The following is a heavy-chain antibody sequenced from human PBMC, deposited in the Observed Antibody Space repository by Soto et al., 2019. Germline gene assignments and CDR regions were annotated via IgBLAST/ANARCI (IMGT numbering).Heavy chain of an antibody. CDR3: ARGFPSMAYYGEYYFDK. D-gene: IGHD3-10*01. J-gene: IGHJ4*02. CDR1: GFTVSSNY. CDR2: IYSGGST. V-gene: IGHV3-53*01. Sequence: GGSLRLSCAAFGFTVSSNYMTWFRQAPGKGLEWVSVIYSGGSTYYADSVKGRFTISRDNSRNTLYLQMNSLRAEDTAVYYCARGFPSMAYYGEYYFDKWGQGTLVTVSS.